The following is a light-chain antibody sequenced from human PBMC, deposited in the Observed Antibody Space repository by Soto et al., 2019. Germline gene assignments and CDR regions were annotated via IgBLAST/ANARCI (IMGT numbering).Light chain of an antibody. V-gene: IGKV1-39*01. CDR2: AAS. CDR3: QQSYSTPPAYT. J-gene: IGKJ2*01. Sequence: DIQMTQSPSSLSASVGDRVTITCRASQSISSYLNWYQQKPGKAPKLLIYAASSLQSGVPSRFSGSGSGTDFTLTISSLQPEDFATYYCQQSYSTPPAYTFGQGTKLGI. CDR1: QSISSY.